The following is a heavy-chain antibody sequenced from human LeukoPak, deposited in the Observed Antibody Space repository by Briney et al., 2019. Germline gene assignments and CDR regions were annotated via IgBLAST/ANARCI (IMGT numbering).Heavy chain of an antibody. CDR3: ARVPLFCSSTSCYADYFDY. D-gene: IGHD2-2*01. J-gene: IGHJ4*02. Sequence: SETLSLTCAVYGGSFSGYYWGWIRQPPGKGLEWIGSIYYSGSTYYNPSLKSRVTISVDTSKNQFSLKLSSVTAADTAVYYCARVPLFCSSTSCYADYFDYWGQGTLVTVSS. CDR2: IYYSGST. CDR1: GGSFSGYY. V-gene: IGHV4-34*01.